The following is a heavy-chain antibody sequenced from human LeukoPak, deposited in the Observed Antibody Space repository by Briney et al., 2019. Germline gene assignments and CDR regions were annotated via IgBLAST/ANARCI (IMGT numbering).Heavy chain of an antibody. J-gene: IGHJ5*02. CDR3: ARFAPGSGSYRFFPGFDP. D-gene: IGHD3-10*01. V-gene: IGHV4-59*08. CDR1: GGSISSYY. CDR2: IYYSGST. Sequence: SETLSLTCTVSGGSISSYYWSWIRQPPGKGLEWIGYIYYSGSTNYNPSLKSRVTISVDTSKNQFSVKLSSVTAADTAVYYCARFAPGSGSYRFFPGFDPWGQGTLVTVSS.